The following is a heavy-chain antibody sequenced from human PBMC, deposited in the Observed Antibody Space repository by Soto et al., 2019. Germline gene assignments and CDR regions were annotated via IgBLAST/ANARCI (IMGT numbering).Heavy chain of an antibody. CDR3: ARVPPSYRDGSNYLDS. D-gene: IGHD3-16*02. J-gene: IGHJ4*02. V-gene: IGHV4-59*01. Sequence: SETLSLTCTVSGDSISSYYWSWIRQPPSKGLEWIGYTHYSGSTNYNPSLKTRVTISVDMSKNQFSLKLSSVTAADTAVYYCARVPPSYRDGSNYLDSWGQGTLVTVSS. CDR1: GDSISSYY. CDR2: THYSGST.